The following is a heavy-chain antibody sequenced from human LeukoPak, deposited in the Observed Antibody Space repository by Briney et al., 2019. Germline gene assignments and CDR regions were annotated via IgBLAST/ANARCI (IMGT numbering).Heavy chain of an antibody. D-gene: IGHD3-22*01. V-gene: IGHV3-33*01. CDR3: ARDSRYYYDSSGYADY. CDR1: GFTFSSYG. CDR2: IWYDGSNK. J-gene: IGHJ4*02. Sequence: PGGSLRLSCAASGFTFSSYGMHWVRQAPGKGLEWVAVIWYDGSNKYYADSVKGRFTISRDNSKNTLYLQMNSLRAEDTAVYYCARDSRYYYDSSGYADYWGQGTLVTVSS.